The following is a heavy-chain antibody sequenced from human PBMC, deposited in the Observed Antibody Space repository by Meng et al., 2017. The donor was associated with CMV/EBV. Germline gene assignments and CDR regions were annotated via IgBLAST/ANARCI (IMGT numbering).Heavy chain of an antibody. J-gene: IGHJ4*02. CDR2: ARDKASGGAS. V-gene: IGHV3-15*07. D-gene: IGHD4-17*01. CDR1: GFTFSNPW. CDR3: ATENYGLID. Sequence: SCVASGFTFSNPWMNWVRQAPGKGLEGVGRARDKASGGASDYAAPVKGRFSISRDDSKNTLYLQMNDLKTEDTAVYYCATENYGLIDWGQGTLVTVSS.